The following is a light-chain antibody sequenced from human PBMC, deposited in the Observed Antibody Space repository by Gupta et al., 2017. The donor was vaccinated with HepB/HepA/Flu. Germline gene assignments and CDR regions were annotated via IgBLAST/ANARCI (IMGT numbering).Light chain of an antibody. V-gene: IGKV1-12*01. Sequence: DIQMIQSPSSVSASVGDRVTITCRASQDIRSRLAWYQQKPGKAPKLLIYSASTLQTGVPLRFSGSGSGSDFTLTISSLQPEDFATYFCQQFDNFPITFGGGTTVESK. CDR2: SAS. CDR1: QDIRSR. CDR3: QQFDNFPIT. J-gene: IGKJ4*01.